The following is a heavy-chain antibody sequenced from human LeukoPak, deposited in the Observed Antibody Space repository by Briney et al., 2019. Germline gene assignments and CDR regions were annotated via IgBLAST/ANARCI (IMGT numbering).Heavy chain of an antibody. Sequence: GSSVKVSCKASGGTFSSYAISWVRQAPGQGLEWMGRIIPILGIANYAQKFQGRVTITAGKSTSTAYMELSSLRSEDTAVYYCARDSDYGEDDYWGQGTLVTVSS. CDR3: ARDSDYGEDDY. D-gene: IGHD4-17*01. CDR1: GGTFSSYA. V-gene: IGHV1-69*04. CDR2: IIPILGIA. J-gene: IGHJ4*02.